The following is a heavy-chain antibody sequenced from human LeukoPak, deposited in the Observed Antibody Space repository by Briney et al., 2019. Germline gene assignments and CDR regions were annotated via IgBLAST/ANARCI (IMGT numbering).Heavy chain of an antibody. J-gene: IGHJ4*02. CDR3: VRAAPGDCSSTSCSLFDN. V-gene: IGHV3-23*01. D-gene: IGHD2-2*01. CDR2: IMISGDDT. CDR1: GFTFNNYA. Sequence: GGSLRLSRAGSGFTFNNYAMSWARQTPRKGLEWVSTIMISGDDTYYADPVKGRFTMSRDKSKNTLYLQMSYLRAEDTAVYYCVRAAPGDCSSTSCSLFDNWGQGILVTVSS.